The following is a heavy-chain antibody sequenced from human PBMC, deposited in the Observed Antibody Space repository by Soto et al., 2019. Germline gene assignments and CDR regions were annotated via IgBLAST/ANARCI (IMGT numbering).Heavy chain of an antibody. CDR3: AREDAARIERWFDA. D-gene: IGHD6-6*01. Sequence: SETLSLTCAVSGGSIISASYSWNWIRQSPGRGLEWIGHIYSSGSTYYNPSLKSRVSISVDTSNNQFSLKLTSVTAADTAVYFCAREDAARIERWFDAWGQGILVTVSS. CDR1: GGSIISASYS. J-gene: IGHJ5*02. V-gene: IGHV4-31*11. CDR2: IYSSGST.